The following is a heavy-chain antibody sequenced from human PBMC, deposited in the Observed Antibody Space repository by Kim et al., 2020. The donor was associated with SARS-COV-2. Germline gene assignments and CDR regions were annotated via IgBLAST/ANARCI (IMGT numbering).Heavy chain of an antibody. Sequence: GGSLRLSCAASGFTFSSYGMHWVRQAPGKGLEWVAVIWYDGSNKYYADSVKGRFTISRDNSKNTLYLQMNSLRAEDTAVYYCAREGVYDILTGLDYWGQGTLAT. CDR1: GFTFSSYG. CDR3: AREGVYDILTGLDY. D-gene: IGHD3-9*01. J-gene: IGHJ4*02. V-gene: IGHV3-33*01. CDR2: IWYDGSNK.